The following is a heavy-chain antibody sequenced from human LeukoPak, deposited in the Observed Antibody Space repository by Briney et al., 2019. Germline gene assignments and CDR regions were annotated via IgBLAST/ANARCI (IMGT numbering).Heavy chain of an antibody. CDR1: GFAFSSYS. CDR3: ASWETAMALHYYFDY. Sequence: PGGALTLSCAGCGFAFSSYSMNSVRQARGKGLEGVANINQDGREKYYVHSLRGRLTISRHNAKNALYVQINSLTAEGTAGYDFASWETAMALHYYFDYWGQGTLVTVSS. V-gene: IGHV3-7*01. J-gene: IGHJ4*02. D-gene: IGHD5-18*01. CDR2: INQDGREK.